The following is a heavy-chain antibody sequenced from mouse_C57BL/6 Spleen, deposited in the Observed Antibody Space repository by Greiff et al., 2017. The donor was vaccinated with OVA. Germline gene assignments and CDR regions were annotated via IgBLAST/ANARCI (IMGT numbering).Heavy chain of an antibody. CDR2: IDPSDSET. CDR1: GYTFTSYW. Sequence: QVQLQQSGAELVRPGSSVKLSCKASGYTFTSYWMHWVKQRPIQGLEWIGNIDPSDSETHYNQKFKDKATLTVDKSSSTAYMQLSSLTSEDSAVYYCARNSNYVLDYWGQGTTLTVSS. J-gene: IGHJ2*01. CDR3: ARNSNYVLDY. D-gene: IGHD2-5*01. V-gene: IGHV1-52*01.